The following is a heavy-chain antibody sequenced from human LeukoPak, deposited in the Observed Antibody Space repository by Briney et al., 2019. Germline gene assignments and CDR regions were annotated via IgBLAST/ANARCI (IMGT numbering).Heavy chain of an antibody. CDR3: ATSITIFGELDY. D-gene: IGHD3-3*01. J-gene: IGHJ4*02. CDR1: GYTLTELS. CDR2: FDPEDGET. V-gene: IGHV1-24*01. Sequence: ASVKVSCKVSGYTLTELSMHWVRQAPGKGLEWMGGFDPEDGETIYAQKFQGRATMTEDTSTDTAYMELSSLRSEDTAVYYCATSITIFGELDYWGQGTLVTVSS.